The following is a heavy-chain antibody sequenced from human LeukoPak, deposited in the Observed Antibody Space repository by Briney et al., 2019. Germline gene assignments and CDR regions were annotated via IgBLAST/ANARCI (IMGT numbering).Heavy chain of an antibody. CDR2: INHSGST. CDR1: GGSFSGYY. CDR3: ARNAKDGGKGRYYYYYYMDV. V-gene: IGHV4-34*01. J-gene: IGHJ6*03. D-gene: IGHD4-23*01. Sequence: PSETLSLTCAVYGGSFSGYYWSWIRQPPGKGLEWIGEINHSGSTNYNPSLKSRVTISVDTSKNQFSLKLSSVTAADTAVYYCARNAKDGGKGRYYYYYYMDVWGKGTTVTISS.